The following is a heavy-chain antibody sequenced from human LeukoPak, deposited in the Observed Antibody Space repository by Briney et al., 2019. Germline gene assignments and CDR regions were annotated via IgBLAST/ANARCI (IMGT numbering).Heavy chain of an antibody. CDR3: ARGLGKGDY. Sequence: SGGSLRLSCAASGFTFSSNEVNWVRQAPGKGLEWISYISSSGTTIYYTDSVKGRFTISRDNAKNSLYLQMNSLRAEDTAVYYCARGLGKGDYWGQGTLVTVSS. J-gene: IGHJ4*02. D-gene: IGHD7-27*01. V-gene: IGHV3-48*03. CDR1: GFTFSSNE. CDR2: ISSSGTTI.